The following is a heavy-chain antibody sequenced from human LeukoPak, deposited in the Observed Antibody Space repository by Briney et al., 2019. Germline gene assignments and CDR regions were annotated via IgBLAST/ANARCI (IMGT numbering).Heavy chain of an antibody. CDR3: ARGVSRSGLGY. V-gene: IGHV4-59*01. CDR2: IYYSGST. J-gene: IGHJ4*02. CDR1: GGFLSCYY. Sequence: SETLSLTCTVSGGFLSCYYWSWIRQPPGKGLEWIGYIYYSGSTNYNPSLTSRVTISVDTSKNQFSLKLSSVTAADTAVYYCARGVSRSGLGYWGQGTLVTVSS. D-gene: IGHD1-14*01.